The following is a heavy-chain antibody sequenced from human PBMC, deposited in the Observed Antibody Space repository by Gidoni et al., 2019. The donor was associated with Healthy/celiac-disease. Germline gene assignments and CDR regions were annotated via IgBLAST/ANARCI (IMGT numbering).Heavy chain of an antibody. V-gene: IGHV3-7*03. D-gene: IGHD6-13*01. J-gene: IGHJ5*02. Sequence: GKGLEWVANKKQDGSEKYYVDSVKGRFTISRDNAKNSLYLQMNSLRAEDTAVYYCARVWAAAGLGWFDPWGQGTLVTVSS. CDR2: KKQDGSEK. CDR3: ARVWAAAGLGWFDP.